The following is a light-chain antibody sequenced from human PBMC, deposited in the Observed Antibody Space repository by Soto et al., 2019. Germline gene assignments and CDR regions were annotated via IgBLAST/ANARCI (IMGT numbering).Light chain of an antibody. CDR1: SSDIVGYDY. V-gene: IGLV2-14*01. CDR3: CSYTRTSNHYF. CDR2: EVR. Sequence: QSALTQPASVSGSPGQSITISCTGTSSDIVGYDYVSWYQQRPGKAPKLMIYEVRYRPSGVSNRFSGSKSGNTASLTISGLQAEDEAVYYCCSYTRTSNHYFFGSGTEVTVL. J-gene: IGLJ1*01.